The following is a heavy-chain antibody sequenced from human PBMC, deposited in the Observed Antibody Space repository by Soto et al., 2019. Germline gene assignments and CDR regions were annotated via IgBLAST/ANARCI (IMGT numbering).Heavy chain of an antibody. CDR1: GGSVTSDEDY. J-gene: IGHJ4*02. Sequence: SETLSLTYTVSGGSVTSDEDYWSWIRQSPGKGLEWIGYISNSGSTGYNPSLKTRLSMSVDRSKNQFTLRLTSVTAADTAVYFCATESGSTYGYFDYWGLGTQVTVSS. V-gene: IGHV4-30-4*01. D-gene: IGHD5-18*01. CDR2: ISNSGST. CDR3: ATESGSTYGYFDY.